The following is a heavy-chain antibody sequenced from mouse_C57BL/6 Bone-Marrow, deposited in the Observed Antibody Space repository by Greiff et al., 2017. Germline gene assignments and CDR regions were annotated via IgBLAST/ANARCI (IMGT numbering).Heavy chain of an antibody. D-gene: IGHD1-1*01. V-gene: IGHV1-18*01. J-gene: IGHJ3*01. CDR1: GYTFTDYN. Sequence: VQLKQSGPELVKPGASVKIPCKASGYTFTDYNMDWVKQSHGKSLEWIGDINPNNGGTIYNQQFKGKATLTVDKSSSTAYMELRSLTSEDTAVYDGARSGHYYGGSDWFADWGKGTLVTVSA. CDR3: ARSGHYYGGSDWFAD. CDR2: INPNNGGT.